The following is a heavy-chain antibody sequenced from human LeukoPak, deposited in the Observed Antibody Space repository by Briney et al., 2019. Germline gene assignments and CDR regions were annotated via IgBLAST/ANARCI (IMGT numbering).Heavy chain of an antibody. CDR3: TRSHRAMVLLGIWGVLDY. CDR1: GFTFGDHA. CDR2: IRSKGYGGTT. Sequence: PGGSLRLSCTASGFTFGDHALTWVRQAPGKGLEWVGFIRSKGYGGTTEYAASVKGRFTISRDDSKNIAYLQINSLKTEDTAVYYCTRSHRAMVLLGIWGVLDYRGQGTLVTVSS. D-gene: IGHD5-18*01. J-gene: IGHJ4*02. V-gene: IGHV3-49*04.